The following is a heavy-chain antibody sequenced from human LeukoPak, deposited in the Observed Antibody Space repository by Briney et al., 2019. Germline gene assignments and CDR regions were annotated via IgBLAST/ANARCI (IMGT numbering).Heavy chain of an antibody. J-gene: IGHJ4*02. V-gene: IGHV3-23*01. CDR2: ISGSGGRT. D-gene: IGHD6-19*01. CDR1: GFTFSIYS. Sequence: PGGSLRLSCAASGFTFSIYSMNWVRQAPGKGLEWVSAISGSGGRTYYADSVKGRFTISRDNSKNTLYLQMNSLKVEDTAVYYCAKDLFRSSGWFLGPFDYWGQGPLVTVSS. CDR3: AKDLFRSSGWFLGPFDY.